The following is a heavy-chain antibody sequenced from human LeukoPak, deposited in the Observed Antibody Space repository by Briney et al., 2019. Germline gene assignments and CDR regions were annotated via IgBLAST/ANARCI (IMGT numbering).Heavy chain of an antibody. D-gene: IGHD2-15*01. V-gene: IGHV3-33*06. Sequence: GRSLRLSCAASGFTFSSYGMHWVRQAPGKGLEWVAVIWYDGSNKYYADSVKGRFTISRDNSKNTLYLQMNSLRAEDTAVYYCAKDTSLSGFGYWGQGTLVAVSS. CDR1: GFTFSSYG. CDR2: IWYDGSNK. J-gene: IGHJ4*02. CDR3: AKDTSLSGFGY.